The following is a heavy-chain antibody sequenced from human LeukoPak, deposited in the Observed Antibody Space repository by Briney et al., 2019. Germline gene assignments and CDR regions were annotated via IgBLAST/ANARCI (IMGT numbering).Heavy chain of an antibody. D-gene: IGHD3-10*01. CDR3: ASPGNYGSGKPHADY. J-gene: IGHJ4*02. CDR1: GGSISSSSYY. Sequence: SETLSLTCTVSGGSISSSSYYWGWIRQPPGKGLEWIGSIYYSGSTYYNPSLKSRVTISVDTSKNQFSLKLSSVTAADTAVYYCASPGNYGSGKPHADYWGQGTLVTVSS. V-gene: IGHV4-39*07. CDR2: IYYSGST.